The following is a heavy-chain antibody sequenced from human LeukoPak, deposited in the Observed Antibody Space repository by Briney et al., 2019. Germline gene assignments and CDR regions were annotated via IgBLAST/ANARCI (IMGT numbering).Heavy chain of an antibody. V-gene: IGHV4-59*01. J-gene: IGHJ4*02. Sequence: SETLSLTCTVSGGSISSYYWSWIRQPPGKRLEWIGHIYYSGSTNYNPSLKGRVTISVDTSKNQFSLKLSSVTAADTAVYYCARYGSSGNLDYWGQGTLVTVSS. CDR3: ARYGSSGNLDY. D-gene: IGHD3-10*01. CDR1: GGSISSYY. CDR2: IYYSGST.